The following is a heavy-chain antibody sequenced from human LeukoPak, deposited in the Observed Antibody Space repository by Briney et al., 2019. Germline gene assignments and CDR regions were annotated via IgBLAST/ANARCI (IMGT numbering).Heavy chain of an antibody. CDR3: AKDLSWGPRAFDI. J-gene: IGHJ3*02. CDR1: GFTFSDSY. D-gene: IGHD3-16*01. V-gene: IGHV3-11*04. CDR2: ISGSGHDI. Sequence: GGSLRLSCAASGFTFSDSYMTWVRQAPGKGVEWVAYISGSGHDINYSDSVKGRFTISRDNAKNSLYLQMSSLRVEDTAVYYCAKDLSWGPRAFDIWGQGTMVTVSS.